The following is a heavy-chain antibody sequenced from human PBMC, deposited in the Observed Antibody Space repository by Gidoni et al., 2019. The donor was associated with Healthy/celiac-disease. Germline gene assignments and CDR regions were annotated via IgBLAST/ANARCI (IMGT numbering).Heavy chain of an antibody. CDR2: SNPNRGGT. CDR1: GSTFTDYS. J-gene: IGHJ6*02. Sequence: QVQLVQSGAEVKKPGASVKVSFKASGSTFTDYSMHWVRQAPGQGREWMGWSNPNRGGTNYAQKCQGRVTMTRDTSTSKAYMELSRLRSDDTDVYYCAREYSSSLVYYYYYGMDVWGQGTTVTVSS. D-gene: IGHD6-6*01. CDR3: AREYSSSLVYYYYYGMDV. V-gene: IGHV1-2*02.